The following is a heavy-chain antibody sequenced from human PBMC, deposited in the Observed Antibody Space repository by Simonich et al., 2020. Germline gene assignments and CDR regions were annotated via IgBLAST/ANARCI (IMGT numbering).Heavy chain of an antibody. V-gene: IGHV1-69*09. CDR2: SIPKLDIA. Sequence: QVQLVQSGAEVKKPGSSVKVSCKASGGTFSSYAISWVRQAPGQGLEWMGGSIPKLDIADYAQTFQGRVTITADKSTSTASMELSSLRSEDTAVYYCARGGLADRRIVYYYYMDVWGKGTTVTVSS. D-gene: IGHD2-15*01. J-gene: IGHJ6*03. CDR3: ARGGLADRRIVYYYYMDV. CDR1: GGTFSSYA.